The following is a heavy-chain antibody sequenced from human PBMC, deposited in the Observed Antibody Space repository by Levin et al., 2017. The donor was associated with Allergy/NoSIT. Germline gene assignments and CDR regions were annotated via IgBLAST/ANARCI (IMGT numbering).Heavy chain of an antibody. Sequence: GGSLRLSCAASGFTFSSYGIHWVRQAPGKGLEWVAVIWYDGSKKYYADSVKGRFTNSRDNSKNTVYLQLNSLRAEDTAVYYCARVSVSYFDYWGRGTLVTVSS. D-gene: IGHD6-19*01. CDR3: ARVSVSYFDY. CDR2: IWYDGSKK. CDR1: GFTFSSYG. J-gene: IGHJ4*02. V-gene: IGHV3-33*01.